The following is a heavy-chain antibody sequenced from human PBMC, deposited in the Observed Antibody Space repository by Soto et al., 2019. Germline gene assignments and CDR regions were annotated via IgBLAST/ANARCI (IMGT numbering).Heavy chain of an antibody. D-gene: IGHD3-10*01. Sequence: QVQLQQWGAGLLKPSETLSLTCAVYGGSFSGYYWSWIRQPPGKGLEWIGEINHSGSTNYNPSLKSRVTISVDTSKNQFSLKLSSVTAADTAVYYCARVPRAPKGYGSGNMDVWGKGTTVTVSS. CDR2: INHSGST. CDR1: GGSFSGYY. CDR3: ARVPRAPKGYGSGNMDV. V-gene: IGHV4-34*01. J-gene: IGHJ6*03.